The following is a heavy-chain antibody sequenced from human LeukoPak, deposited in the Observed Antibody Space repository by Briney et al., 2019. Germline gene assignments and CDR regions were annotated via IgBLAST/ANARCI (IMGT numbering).Heavy chain of an antibody. J-gene: IGHJ4*02. CDR3: ARNCGGDCFIPYFDY. CDR1: GGTFSSYA. CDR2: IIPTFGTA. Sequence: SVKVSCKASGGTFSSYAISWVRQAPGRGLEWVGGIIPTFGTANYAQKFQGGVTITADESTSTAYMELSSLRSEDTAVYYCARNCGGDCFIPYFDYWGQGTLVTVSS. V-gene: IGHV1-69*13. D-gene: IGHD2-21*01.